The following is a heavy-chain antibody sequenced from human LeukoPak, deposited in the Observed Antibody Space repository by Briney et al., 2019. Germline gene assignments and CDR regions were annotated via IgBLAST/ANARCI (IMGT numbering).Heavy chain of an antibody. V-gene: IGHV1-18*01. Sequence: ASVKVSCKASGYTFTSYGINWVRQAPGQGLEWMGWISPYNGNTNYAQKLQGRVTMTTDTSTSTAYMELRSLRSDDTAIYHCARRTYCGGDCSVDYWGQGTLVTVSS. D-gene: IGHD2-21*02. CDR2: ISPYNGNT. CDR3: ARRTYCGGDCSVDY. J-gene: IGHJ4*02. CDR1: GYTFTSYG.